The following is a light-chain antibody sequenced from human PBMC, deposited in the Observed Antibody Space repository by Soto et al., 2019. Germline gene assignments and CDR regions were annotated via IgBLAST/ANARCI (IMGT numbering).Light chain of an antibody. CDR3: SSSTSRSTLV. V-gene: IGLV2-14*01. J-gene: IGLJ3*02. CDR1: SSDIGAYDY. CDR2: AVT. Sequence: QSALTQPASVSGSPGQSITISCSGTSSDIGAYDYVSWYQQHPAKAPKLMIYAVTYRPSGVSHRFSGSKSGNTASLTISGLQAEDEAHYYCSSSTSRSTLVFGGGTKLTVL.